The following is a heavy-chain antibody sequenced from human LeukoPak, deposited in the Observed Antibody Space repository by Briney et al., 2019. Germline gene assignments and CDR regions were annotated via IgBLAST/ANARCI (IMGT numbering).Heavy chain of an antibody. CDR2: INPSGGST. CDR3: ARTRTLPNWFDP. Sequence: ASVKVSCKASGYTFTSYYLHWVRQAPGQGLEWMGIINPSGGSTSYAQKFQGRVTMTRDTSTSTVYMELSSLRSEDTAVYYCARTRTLPNWFDPWGQGTLVTVSS. D-gene: IGHD3/OR15-3a*01. V-gene: IGHV1-46*01. CDR1: GYTFTSYY. J-gene: IGHJ5*02.